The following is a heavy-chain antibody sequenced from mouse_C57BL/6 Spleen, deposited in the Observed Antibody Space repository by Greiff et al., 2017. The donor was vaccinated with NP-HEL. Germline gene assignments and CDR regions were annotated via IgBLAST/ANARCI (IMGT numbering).Heavy chain of an antibody. J-gene: IGHJ2*01. Sequence: EVQLQESGGGLVKPGGSLKLSCAASGFTFSDYGMHWVRQAPEKGLEWVAYISSGSSTIYYADTVKGRFTISRDNAKNTLFLQMTSLRSEDTAMYYCARRAGYDGYFFDYWGQGTTLTVSS. CDR3: ARRAGYDGYFFDY. CDR1: GFTFSDYG. V-gene: IGHV5-17*01. CDR2: ISSGSSTI. D-gene: IGHD2-3*01.